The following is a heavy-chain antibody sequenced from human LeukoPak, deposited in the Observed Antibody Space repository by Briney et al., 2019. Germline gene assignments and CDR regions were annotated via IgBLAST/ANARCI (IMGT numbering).Heavy chain of an antibody. D-gene: IGHD3-3*01. J-gene: IGHJ6*03. CDR2: ISGSGGST. Sequence: GGSLRLSCAASGFTFSSYAMSWVRQAPGKGLEWVSAISGSGGSTYYADSVKGRFTTSRDNSKNTLYLHMNSLRADDTAVYYCAKMEGQRLYDYCMDVWGRGTTVTVSS. V-gene: IGHV3-23*01. CDR1: GFTFSSYA. CDR3: AKMEGQRLYDYCMDV.